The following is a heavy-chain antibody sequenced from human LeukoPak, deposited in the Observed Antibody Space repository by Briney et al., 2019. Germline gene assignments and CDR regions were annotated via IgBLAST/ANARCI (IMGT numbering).Heavy chain of an antibody. CDR1: GYTFTSYY. J-gene: IGHJ4*02. CDR2: INPSGGST. V-gene: IGHV1-46*01. Sequence: ASVKVSCKASGYTFTSYYMHWVRQAPGQGLEWMGIINPSGGSTSYAQKFQGRVTMTRDMSTSTVYMELSSLRSEDTAVYYCATPYSSSWYPRLTFDYWGQGTLVTVSS. CDR3: ATPYSSSWYPRLTFDY. D-gene: IGHD6-13*01.